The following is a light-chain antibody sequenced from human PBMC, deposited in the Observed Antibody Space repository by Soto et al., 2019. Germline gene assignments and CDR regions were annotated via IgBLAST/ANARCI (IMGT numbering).Light chain of an antibody. CDR3: SSHTSSSTPVV. V-gene: IGLV2-14*03. CDR1: STDVGGYNY. CDR2: DVS. Sequence: QSALTQPASVSGSPGQSITISCTGTSTDVGGYNYVSWYQHLPGKAPKLMIYDVSNRPSGVSNRFSGSKSGNTASLTIAGLPAEDEADYYGSSHTSSSTPVVFGGGTKLTVL. J-gene: IGLJ2*01.